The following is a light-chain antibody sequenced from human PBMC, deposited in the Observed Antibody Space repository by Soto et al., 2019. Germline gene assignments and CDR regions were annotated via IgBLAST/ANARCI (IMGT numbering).Light chain of an antibody. CDR3: QQYDGSPPWT. CDR2: GAT. J-gene: IGKJ1*01. CDR1: QSVSSTS. Sequence: EIVLTQSPGTLSFSPGERATLSCRASQSVSSTSLAWYQQKPGQAPRLLIYGATNRATGIPDRFSGSGSGTDFTLTISRLEPEDFAVYYCQQYDGSPPWTFGLGTKVEI. V-gene: IGKV3-20*01.